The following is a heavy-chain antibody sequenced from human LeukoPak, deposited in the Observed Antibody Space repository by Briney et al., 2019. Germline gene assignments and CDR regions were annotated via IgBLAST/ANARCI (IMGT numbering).Heavy chain of an antibody. CDR3: ARGRVDGYYDSSGFWIFDY. Sequence: GGSLRLSCAASGFTFSSYAMHWVRQAPGKGLEYVSAISSNGGSTYYANSVKGRFTISRDNSKNTLYLQMGSLRAEDMAVYYCARGRVDGYYDSSGFWIFDYWGQGTLVTVSS. J-gene: IGHJ4*02. V-gene: IGHV3-64*01. CDR1: GFTFSSYA. D-gene: IGHD3-22*01. CDR2: ISSNGGST.